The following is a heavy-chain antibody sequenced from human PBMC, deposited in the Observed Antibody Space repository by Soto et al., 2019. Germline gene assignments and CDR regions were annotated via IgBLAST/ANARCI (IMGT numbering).Heavy chain of an antibody. V-gene: IGHV1-58*01. D-gene: IGHD3-22*01. Sequence: SVKVSCKASGFTFTSSAVQWVRQARGQRLEWIGWIVVGSGNTNYAQKFQERVTITRDMSTSTAYMELSSLRSEDTAAYYCAASDSSGYYPTYYYYYGMDVWGQGTTVTVSS. CDR2: IVVGSGNT. CDR1: GFTFTSSA. CDR3: AASDSSGYYPTYYYYYGMDV. J-gene: IGHJ6*02.